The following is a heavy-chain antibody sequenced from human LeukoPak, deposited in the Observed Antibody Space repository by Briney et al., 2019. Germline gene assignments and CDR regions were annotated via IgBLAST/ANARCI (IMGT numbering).Heavy chain of an antibody. CDR3: ARAGIAARRSYFDY. V-gene: IGHV1-2*02. D-gene: IGHD6-6*01. CDR1: GYTFTGYY. J-gene: IGHJ4*02. Sequence: ASVKVSCKASGYTFTGYYMHWVRQAPGQGLEWMGWINPNSGGTNYAQKFQGRVTMTRDTSISTAYMELSRLRSDDTAVYYCARAGIAARRSYFDYWGQGTLVTVSS. CDR2: INPNSGGT.